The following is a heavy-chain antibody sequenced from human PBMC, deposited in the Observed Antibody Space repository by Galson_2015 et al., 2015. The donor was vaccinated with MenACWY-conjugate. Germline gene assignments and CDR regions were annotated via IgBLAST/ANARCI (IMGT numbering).Heavy chain of an antibody. CDR1: GGSVSSGSY. CDR2: IYSSGST. Sequence: SETLSLTCTVSGGSVSSGSYWPWIRQPPGKGLEWIGLIYSSGSTKYNPSLKSRVTISLDMSKNQVSLKLSSVTAADTTVYYCVREYNKWGQGTLVTVSS. V-gene: IGHV4-61*01. D-gene: IGHD1-14*01. CDR3: VREYNK. J-gene: IGHJ4*02.